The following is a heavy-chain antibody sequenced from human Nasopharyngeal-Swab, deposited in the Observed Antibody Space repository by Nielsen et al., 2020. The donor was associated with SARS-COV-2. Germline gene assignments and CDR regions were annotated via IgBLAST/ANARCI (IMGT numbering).Heavy chain of an antibody. CDR3: TRDDGQLGDY. V-gene: IGHV3-30*03. Sequence: GESLKISCAASGFTVSAFGMHWVRQAPGKGLEWVAHISYDGGTEYYADSVKGRFTISRDNSRNTLSLQMHSLRAEDTAVYYCTRDDGQLGDYWGQGTLVTVSS. CDR2: ISYDGGTE. D-gene: IGHD6-6*01. CDR1: GFTVSAFG. J-gene: IGHJ4*02.